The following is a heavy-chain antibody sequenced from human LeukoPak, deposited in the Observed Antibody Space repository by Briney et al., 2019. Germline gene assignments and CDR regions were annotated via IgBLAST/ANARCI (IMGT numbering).Heavy chain of an antibody. CDR2: INWNGDST. J-gene: IGHJ6*03. CDR1: GFTFDDYG. V-gene: IGHV3-20*04. CDR3: ARRESSYQNYYYYYHMDV. Sequence: GGSLRLSCAASGFTFDDYGMSWFRQAPGKGLEWVSDINWNGDSTGYADSVKGRFTISRDNAKNSLYLQMNSLRAEDTALYYCARRESSYQNYYYYYHMDVWGKGTTVTVSS. D-gene: IGHD3-16*02.